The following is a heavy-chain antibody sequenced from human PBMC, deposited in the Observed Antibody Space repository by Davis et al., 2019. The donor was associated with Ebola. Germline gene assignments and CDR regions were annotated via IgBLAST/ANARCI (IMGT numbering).Heavy chain of an antibody. D-gene: IGHD1-26*01. CDR3: ARQGRSYYFDY. J-gene: IGHJ4*02. CDR2: INSDGSST. Sequence: GESLKISCAASGFTFSSYWMHWVRQAPGKGLVWVSRINSDGSSTSYADSVKGRFTISRDNAKNTLYLQMNSLRAEDTAVYYCARQGRSYYFDYWGQGTLVTVSS. CDR1: GFTFSSYW. V-gene: IGHV3-74*01.